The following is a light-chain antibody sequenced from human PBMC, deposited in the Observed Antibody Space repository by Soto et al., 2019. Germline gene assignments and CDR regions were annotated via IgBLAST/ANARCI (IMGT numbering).Light chain of an antibody. V-gene: IGKV3D-20*02. J-gene: IGKJ1*01. CDR3: QQRSNWPLT. CDR2: DAS. CDR1: QSVSSSY. Sequence: EIVLTQSPGTLSLSPGEGATLSCRASQSVSSSYIAWYQQRPGQTPSLLIYDASNRATGIPARFSGSGSGTDFTLTISSLEPEDFAVYYCQQRSNWPLTFGQGTKVDI.